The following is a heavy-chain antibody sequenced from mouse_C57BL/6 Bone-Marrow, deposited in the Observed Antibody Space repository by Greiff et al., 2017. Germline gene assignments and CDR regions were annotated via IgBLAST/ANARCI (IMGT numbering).Heavy chain of an antibody. Sequence: EVQLQQSGPELVKPGASVKISCKASGYTFTDYYMNWVKQSHGKSLEWIGDINPNNGGTSYNQKFKGKATLTVDKSSSTAYMELRSLTSEDSAVYYCASRITTVAILYYAMDYWGQGTSVTVSS. D-gene: IGHD1-1*01. CDR2: INPNNGGT. CDR3: ASRITTVAILYYAMDY. J-gene: IGHJ4*01. V-gene: IGHV1-26*01. CDR1: GYTFTDYY.